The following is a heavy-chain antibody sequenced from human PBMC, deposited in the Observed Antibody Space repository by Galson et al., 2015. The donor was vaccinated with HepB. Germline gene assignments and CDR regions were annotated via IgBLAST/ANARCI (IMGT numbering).Heavy chain of an antibody. CDR2: ISAYNGNT. D-gene: IGHD2-2*01. Sequence: SCKASGYTFTSYGISWVRQAPGQGLEWMGWISAYNGNTNYAQKLQGIVTMTTDTSTSTAYMELRSLRSDDTAVHYCASGSCSSTSCPPSGYCGQGTLVTVSS. J-gene: IGHJ4*02. V-gene: IGHV1-18*01. CDR1: GYTFTSYG. CDR3: ASGSCSSTSCPPSGY.